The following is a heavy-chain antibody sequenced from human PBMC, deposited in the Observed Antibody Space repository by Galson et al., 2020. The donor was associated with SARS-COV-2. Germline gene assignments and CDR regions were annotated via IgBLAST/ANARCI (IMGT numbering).Heavy chain of an antibody. V-gene: IGHV3-30-3*01. CDR3: ARDGGGWFPYYYYYGLDV. CDR2: ISYDGSNK. Sequence: GGSLRLSCAASGFTFSTYAIHWVRRAPGKGLEWVAVISYDGSNKYYADSVKGRLTISRDNSKNTLYLQMNSLRTEDTAVYYCARDGGGWFPYYYYYGLDVWGQGTTVTVSS. D-gene: IGHD6-19*01. CDR1: GFTFSTYA. J-gene: IGHJ6*02.